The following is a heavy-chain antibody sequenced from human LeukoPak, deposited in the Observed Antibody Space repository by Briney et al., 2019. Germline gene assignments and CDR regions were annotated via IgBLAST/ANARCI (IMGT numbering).Heavy chain of an antibody. J-gene: IGHJ4*02. CDR1: GFTFSSYW. D-gene: IGHD6-19*01. Sequence: GGSLRLSCAASGFTFSSYWMLCVRQAPGKGLVWVSRINSDGSSTSYADSVKGRFTISRDNAKNTLYLQMNSLRADDTAVYYCAREGLYSSDWDYWGQGTLVTVSS. CDR3: AREGLYSSDWDY. V-gene: IGHV3-74*01. CDR2: INSDGSST.